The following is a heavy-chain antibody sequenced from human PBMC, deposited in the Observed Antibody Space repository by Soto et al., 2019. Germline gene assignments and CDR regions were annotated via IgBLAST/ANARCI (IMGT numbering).Heavy chain of an antibody. Sequence: EVQLVESGGGLVKPGGSLRLSCAASGFTFSNAWMSWVRQAPGKGLEWVGRIKSKTDGGTTDYAAPVKGRFTISRDDSKNTLYLQMNSLKTEATAVYYCTTHDYGDRADYWGQGPLVTVSS. CDR2: IKSKTDGGTT. D-gene: IGHD4-17*01. J-gene: IGHJ4*02. V-gene: IGHV3-15*01. CDR3: TTHDYGDRADY. CDR1: GFTFSNAW.